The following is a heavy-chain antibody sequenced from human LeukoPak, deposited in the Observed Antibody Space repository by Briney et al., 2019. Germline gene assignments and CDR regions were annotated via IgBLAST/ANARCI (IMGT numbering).Heavy chain of an antibody. J-gene: IGHJ4*02. V-gene: IGHV3-49*03. CDR3: TREAPTDYDILTGPFDY. CDR2: IRSKAYGGTT. CDR1: GFTFGDYA. Sequence: GGSLRLSCTASGFTFGDYAMSWFRQAPGKGLEWVGFIRSKAYGGTTEYAASVKGRFTISRDDSKSIAYLQMNSLKTEDTAVYYCTREAPTDYDILTGPFDYWGQGTLVTVSS. D-gene: IGHD3-9*01.